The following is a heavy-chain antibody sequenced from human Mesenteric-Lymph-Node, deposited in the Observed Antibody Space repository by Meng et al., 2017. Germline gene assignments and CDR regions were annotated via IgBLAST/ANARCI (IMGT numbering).Heavy chain of an antibody. J-gene: IGHJ4*02. D-gene: IGHD1-26*01. CDR1: GNTFTNYG. V-gene: IGHV1-18*01. Sequence: QRLKRVGEVKKPGAEVKVSCNASGNTFTNYGITWLRQAPGQGLEWMGWISAYNGNTNYAQTLQGRLTMTTDTSTSTAYMELRSLRSDDTAVYYCARVEVGITSGDYWGQGTLVTVSS. CDR2: ISAYNGNT. CDR3: ARVEVGITSGDY.